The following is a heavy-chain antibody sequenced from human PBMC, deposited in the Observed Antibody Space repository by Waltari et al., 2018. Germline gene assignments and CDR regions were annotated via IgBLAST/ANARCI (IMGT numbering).Heavy chain of an antibody. CDR2: TSYDESNK. Sequence: QVQLVESGGGVVQPGRSLRLSCAASGFTFSSHALHWVRQTPGKGLEWVAVTSYDESNKFYADSVKGRFTISRDNAKNTLYLQMNSLRPEDTAVYYCARDPELWPTAIDYWGQGTLVTVSS. V-gene: IGHV3-30*01. D-gene: IGHD6-19*01. CDR3: ARDPELWPTAIDY. CDR1: GFTFSSHA. J-gene: IGHJ4*02.